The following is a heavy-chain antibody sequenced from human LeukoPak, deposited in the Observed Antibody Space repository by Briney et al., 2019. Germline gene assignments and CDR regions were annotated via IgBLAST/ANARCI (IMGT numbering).Heavy chain of an antibody. V-gene: IGHV4-34*01. CDR2: INHSGST. J-gene: IGHJ1*01. CDR1: GGSFSGYY. Sequence: SATLSLTCAVYGGSFSGYYWSWIRQPPGKGLEWIGEINHSGSTNHNPSLKSRVTISVDTSKNQFSLKLSSVTAADTAVYHCARVLGYCSGGSCYSAEYFQHWGQGTLVTVSS. CDR3: ARVLGYCSGGSCYSAEYFQH. D-gene: IGHD2-15*01.